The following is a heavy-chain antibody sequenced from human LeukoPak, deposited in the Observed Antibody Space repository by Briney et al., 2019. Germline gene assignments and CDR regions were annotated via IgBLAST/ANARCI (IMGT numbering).Heavy chain of an antibody. Sequence: ASVKVSCKASGYTFTSYGISWVRQAPGQGLEWMGWISAYNGDTNYAPKLQGRVTMTTDTSTSTAYMELRTLRSDDTAVYYCARDSANVVVTAAFDPWGQGTLVTVSS. D-gene: IGHD2-21*02. CDR2: ISAYNGDT. CDR1: GYTFTSYG. J-gene: IGHJ5*02. V-gene: IGHV1-18*01. CDR3: ARDSANVVVTAAFDP.